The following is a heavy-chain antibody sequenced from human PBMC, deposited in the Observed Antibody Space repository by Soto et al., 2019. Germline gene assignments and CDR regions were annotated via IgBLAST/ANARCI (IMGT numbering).Heavy chain of an antibody. J-gene: IGHJ6*02. CDR1: GFTFNSYG. CDR2: IEYNAKNR. Sequence: QVQLVESGGGVVQPGTSLRLSCTASGFTFNSYGIHWVRQAPGKGLEWLALIEYNAKNRFYADSVKGRFSISRANSSKTVYLQANGLRAEDTAVYYCAREGDDYCSGTRCFHYYGLDVWGQGTTVIVSS. V-gene: IGHV3-33*05. D-gene: IGHD2-15*01. CDR3: AREGDDYCSGTRCFHYYGLDV.